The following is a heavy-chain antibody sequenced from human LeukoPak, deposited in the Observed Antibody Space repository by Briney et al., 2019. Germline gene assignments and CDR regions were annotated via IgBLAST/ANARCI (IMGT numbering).Heavy chain of an antibody. Sequence: GGSLRLSCAASGFTFSSYRMSWVRQAPGKGLEWVANIKEDGSEKYYVDSVKGRFTISRDNAKNSLYLQMNSLRAEGTAVYYCANEGGGAFDFWGQGTMVTVSS. V-gene: IGHV3-7*01. J-gene: IGHJ3*01. CDR2: IKEDGSEK. D-gene: IGHD1-1*01. CDR3: ANEGGGAFDF. CDR1: GFTFSSYR.